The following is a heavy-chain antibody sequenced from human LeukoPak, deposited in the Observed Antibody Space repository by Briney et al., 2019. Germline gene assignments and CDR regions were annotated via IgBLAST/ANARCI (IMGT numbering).Heavy chain of an antibody. D-gene: IGHD1-14*01. J-gene: IGHJ3*02. CDR3: ARDQISINALDM. Sequence: SETLSLTCTVSGASISGHYLTWIRHAPGKGLEWIGYTSYIGSTNYNPSLKSRVTISVDTSKNLFSLKLRSVTAADTAVYYCARDQISINALDMWGQGTMVTVSS. CDR2: TSYIGST. CDR1: GASISGHY. V-gene: IGHV4-59*11.